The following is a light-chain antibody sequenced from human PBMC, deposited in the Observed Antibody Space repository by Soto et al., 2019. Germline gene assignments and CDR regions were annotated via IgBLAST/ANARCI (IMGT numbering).Light chain of an antibody. J-gene: IGLJ1*01. V-gene: IGLV2-14*01. Sequence: QSVLTQPASVSGSPGQSIAISCTGTSSDVGGYNYVSWYQQHSGKAPKLMVYDVSNRPSGVSNRSSGSKSGNTASLTISGLQAEDEADYYCSSYTSSSTYVFGTGTKVTVL. CDR2: DVS. CDR3: SSYTSSSTYV. CDR1: SSDVGGYNY.